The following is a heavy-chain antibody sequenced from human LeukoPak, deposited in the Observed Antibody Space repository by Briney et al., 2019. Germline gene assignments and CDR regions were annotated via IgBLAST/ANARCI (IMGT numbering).Heavy chain of an antibody. CDR3: ARVAGSGSYPFDY. CDR2: IYYSGST. Sequence: PSETLSLXCTVSGGSISSYYWSWIRQPPGKGLEWIGYIYYSGSTNYNPSLKSRVTISVDTSKNQFSLKLSSVTAADTAVYYCARVAGSGSYPFDYWGQGTLVTVSS. V-gene: IGHV4-59*01. J-gene: IGHJ4*02. CDR1: GGSISSYY. D-gene: IGHD3-10*01.